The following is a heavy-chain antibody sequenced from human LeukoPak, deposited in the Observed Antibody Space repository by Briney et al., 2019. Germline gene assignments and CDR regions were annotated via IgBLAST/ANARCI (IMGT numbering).Heavy chain of an antibody. V-gene: IGHV3-33*06. Sequence: GRSLRLSCAASGFTFSSYGMHWVRQAPGKGLEWVAVIWYDGSNKYYADSVKGRFTISRDNSKNTLYLQMNSLRAEGTAVYYCAEGHSGTPFNYWGQGTLVTVSS. D-gene: IGHD6-19*01. CDR2: IWYDGSNK. J-gene: IGHJ4*02. CDR1: GFTFSSYG. CDR3: AEGHSGTPFNY.